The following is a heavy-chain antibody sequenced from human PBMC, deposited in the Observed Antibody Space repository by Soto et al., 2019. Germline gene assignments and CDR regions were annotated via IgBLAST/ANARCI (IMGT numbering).Heavy chain of an antibody. D-gene: IGHD3-16*01. CDR2: IWHDGGNK. CDR1: GFTFSSYG. Sequence: QVQLVESGGGVVQPGRSLRLSCAASGFTFSSYGMHWVRQAPGKGLEWVAFIWHDGGNKFYAESVKGRFTISRDNSKNTLYLQMTSLSAEDTAMYYCARHGDVNTGFGKDYWGQGTLVTVSS. V-gene: IGHV3-33*01. J-gene: IGHJ4*02. CDR3: ARHGDVNTGFGKDY.